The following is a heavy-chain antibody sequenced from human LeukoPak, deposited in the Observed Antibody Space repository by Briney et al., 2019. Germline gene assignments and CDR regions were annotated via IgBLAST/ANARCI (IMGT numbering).Heavy chain of an antibody. CDR1: GFTFSSYA. V-gene: IGHV3-23*01. CDR3: AKLGYYCSGGSCYSRALDI. CDR2: INDRGGST. Sequence: GGSLRLSCTASGFTFSSYAMNWVRQAPGKGLEWVSGINDRGGSTYYADSVKGRFTISRDNSKNTLYLQMNNLGAEDTAVYYCAKLGYYCSGGSCYSRALDIWGQGTTVTVSS. D-gene: IGHD2-15*01. J-gene: IGHJ6*02.